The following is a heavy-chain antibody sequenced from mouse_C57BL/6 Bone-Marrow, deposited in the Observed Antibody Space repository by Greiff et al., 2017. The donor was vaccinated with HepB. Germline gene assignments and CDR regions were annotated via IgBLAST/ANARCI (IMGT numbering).Heavy chain of an antibody. J-gene: IGHJ3*01. Sequence: QVQLQHPGAELVMPGASVKLSCKASGYTFTSYWMHWVKQRPGQGLEWIGEIDPSDSYTNYNQKFKGKSTLTVDKSSSTAYMQLSSLTSEDSAVYYCAREDYTPFAYWGQGTLVTVSA. V-gene: IGHV1-69*01. CDR1: GYTFTSYW. CDR3: AREDYTPFAY. D-gene: IGHD2-12*01. CDR2: IDPSDSYT.